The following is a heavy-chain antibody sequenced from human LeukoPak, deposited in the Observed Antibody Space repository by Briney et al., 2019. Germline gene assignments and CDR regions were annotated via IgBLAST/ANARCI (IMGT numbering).Heavy chain of an antibody. CDR2: VSYDGSNK. Sequence: GRSLRLSCAASGFTFSSYGMHWVRQAPGKGLEWVAVVSYDGSNKYYADSVKGRFTISRDNSKNTLYLQMNSLRAEDTAVYYCARDYYGDYYFDYWGRGTLVTVSS. D-gene: IGHD4-17*01. V-gene: IGHV3-30*03. J-gene: IGHJ4*02. CDR1: GFTFSSYG. CDR3: ARDYYGDYYFDY.